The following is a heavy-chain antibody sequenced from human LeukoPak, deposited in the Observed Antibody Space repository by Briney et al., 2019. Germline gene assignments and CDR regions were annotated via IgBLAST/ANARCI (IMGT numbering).Heavy chain of an antibody. Sequence: NPSETLSLTCTVSGDSISSSSYHWGWLRQPPGKGLEWIGSIYYTGTTYYNPSLKSRVTISVDTSKNQSSLKVSSLTAADTAVYYCATTYDYTIGGYDYWGQGTLVTVSS. CDR2: IYYTGTT. J-gene: IGHJ4*02. V-gene: IGHV4-39*01. CDR1: GDSISSSSYH. CDR3: ATTYDYTIGGYDY. D-gene: IGHD2-2*02.